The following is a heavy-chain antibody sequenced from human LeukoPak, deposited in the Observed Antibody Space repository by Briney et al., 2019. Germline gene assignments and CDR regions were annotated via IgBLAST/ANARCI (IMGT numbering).Heavy chain of an antibody. V-gene: IGHV3-15*01. CDR1: GFTFSNAW. Sequence: RGSLRLSCAASGFTFSNAWMSWVRQAPGKGLEWVGRIKSKTDGRTTDYAAPVKGRFTISRDDSKNTLYQQMNSLKTENTAVYYCTTDLDANYYYDSSAPTDYWGQGTLVTVSS. J-gene: IGHJ4*02. CDR3: TTDLDANYYYDSSAPTDY. D-gene: IGHD3-22*01. CDR2: IKSKTDGRTT.